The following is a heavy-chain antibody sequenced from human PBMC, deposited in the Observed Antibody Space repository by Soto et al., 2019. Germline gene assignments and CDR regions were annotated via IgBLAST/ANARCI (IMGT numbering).Heavy chain of an antibody. D-gene: IGHD6-6*01. Sequence: EVSLVESGGGLVQPGGSLRLSCAASGFTFSSYGMNWARLAPGKGLEWVSYISSSSSTIYYADSVKGRFTISRDNAKNSLYLQMNSLRDGDSAVYYYVRTSEHTFDYWGQGTLVTVSS. CDR2: ISSSSSTI. V-gene: IGHV3-48*02. CDR3: VRTSEHTFDY. CDR1: GFTFSSYG. J-gene: IGHJ4*02.